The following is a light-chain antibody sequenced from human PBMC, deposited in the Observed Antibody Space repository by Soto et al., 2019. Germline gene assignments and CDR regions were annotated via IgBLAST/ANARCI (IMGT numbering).Light chain of an antibody. V-gene: IGLV2-14*01. CDR2: EVS. CDR3: NSYGNSNIQL. Sequence: QSALTQPASVSGSPGQSITISCTGTSSDFGAYNYVSWYQHHPGKAPKLIIYEVSNRPSGVSNRFSGSKSGNTASLTISGLQTEDEADYYCNSYGNSNIQLFGGGTKLTVL. J-gene: IGLJ3*02. CDR1: SSDFGAYNY.